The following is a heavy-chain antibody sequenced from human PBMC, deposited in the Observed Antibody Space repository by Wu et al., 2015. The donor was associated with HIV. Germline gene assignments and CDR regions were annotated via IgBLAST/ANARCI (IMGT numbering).Heavy chain of an antibody. D-gene: IGHD3-22*01. CDR3: ARDRLRADYYEPLDDAFDI. Sequence: QVQLVQSGAEVKKPGASVKVSCKASGGTFSSYAISWVRQAPGQGLEWMGGIIPIFGTANYAQKFQGRVTITTDESTSTAYMELSSLRSEDTAVYYCARDRLRADYYEPLDDAFDIWGQGTMVTVSS. V-gene: IGHV1-69*01. J-gene: IGHJ3*02. CDR1: GGTFSSYA. CDR2: IIPIFGTA.